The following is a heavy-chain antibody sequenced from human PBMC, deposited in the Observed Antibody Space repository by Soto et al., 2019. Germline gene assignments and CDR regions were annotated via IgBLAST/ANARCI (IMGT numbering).Heavy chain of an antibody. D-gene: IGHD4-17*01. CDR3: ARGTYGGTPRIDY. Sequence: QVQLQESGPGLVKPSETLSLTCTVSGGSISSYYWSWIRQPPGKGLEWIGYIYYSGSTNYNPSLKSRVTISVDTSKNQFSLKLSSVTAADTAVYYCARGTYGGTPRIDYWGQGTLVTVSS. J-gene: IGHJ4*02. CDR1: GGSISSYY. CDR2: IYYSGST. V-gene: IGHV4-59*01.